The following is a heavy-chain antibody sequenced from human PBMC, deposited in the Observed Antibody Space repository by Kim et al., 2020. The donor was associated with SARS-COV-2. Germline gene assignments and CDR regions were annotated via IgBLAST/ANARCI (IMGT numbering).Heavy chain of an antibody. CDR2: IYPGDSDT. J-gene: IGHJ4*02. D-gene: IGHD3-22*01. CDR1: GYSFTSYW. CDR3: ARGNSYYYDSSAEWDYYYFDY. V-gene: IGHV5-51*01. Sequence: GESLKISCKGSGYSFTSYWIGWVRQMPGKGLEWMGIIYPGDSDTRYSPSFQGQVTISADKSISTAYLQWSSLKASDTAMYYCARGNSYYYDSSAEWDYYYFDYWGQGTLVTVSS.